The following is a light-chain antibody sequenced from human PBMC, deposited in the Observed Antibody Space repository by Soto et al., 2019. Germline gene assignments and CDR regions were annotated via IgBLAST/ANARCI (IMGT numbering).Light chain of an antibody. CDR2: EVV. CDR1: KNDIGVYDF. Sequence: HSLRTPPSSASVSPGQSVTISCTGTKNDIGVYDFVSWYQHHPGKAPRLIIYEVVQRPSGVPDRFSGSKYGNTASLTVSGLQAADEADYCCKSYAGSNTYVFGSGTEVTV. V-gene: IGLV2-8*01. CDR3: KSYAGSNTYV. J-gene: IGLJ1*01.